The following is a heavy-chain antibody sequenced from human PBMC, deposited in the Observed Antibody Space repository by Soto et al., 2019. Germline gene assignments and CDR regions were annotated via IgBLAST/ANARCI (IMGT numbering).Heavy chain of an antibody. CDR1: GFTFNSYA. J-gene: IGHJ6*02. Sequence: GGSLRLSCAASGFTFNSYAMHWVRQAPGKGLEWVAIISYDGSTESYADSVKGRFTISRDNSKNTLYLQMNSLRAEDTAVYYCARVRRSGNYYSYYAMDVWGQGTTVTVSS. CDR3: ARVRRSGNYYSYYAMDV. CDR2: ISYDGSTE. V-gene: IGHV3-30-3*01. D-gene: IGHD1-26*01.